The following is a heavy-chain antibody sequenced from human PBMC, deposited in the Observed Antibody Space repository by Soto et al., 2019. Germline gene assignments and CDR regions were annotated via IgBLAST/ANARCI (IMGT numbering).Heavy chain of an antibody. D-gene: IGHD6-19*01. CDR1: GFTFSSYW. CDR2: IKQDGSEK. J-gene: IGHJ6*02. CDR3: ARVIYSSGWHQGRRMDV. V-gene: IGHV3-7*01. Sequence: GGSLRLSCAASGFTFSSYWMSWVRQAPGKGLEWVANIKQDGSEKYYVDSVKGRFTISRDNAKNSLYLQMNSLRAEDTAVYYCARVIYSSGWHQGRRMDVWGQGTTVTVSS.